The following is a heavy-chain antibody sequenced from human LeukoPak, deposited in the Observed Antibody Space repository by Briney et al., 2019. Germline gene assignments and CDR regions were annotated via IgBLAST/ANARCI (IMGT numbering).Heavy chain of an antibody. D-gene: IGHD2-15*01. J-gene: IGHJ3*02. CDR2: ISAYNGNT. CDR1: GYTFTSYG. Sequence: ASVKVSCKASGYTFTSYGISWVRQAPGQGLEWMGWISAYNGNTNYAQKLQGRVTMTTDTSTSTAYMELRSLRSDDTAVYYCARGYCSGGSCLKDAFDIWGQGTMVTVSS. CDR3: ARGYCSGGSCLKDAFDI. V-gene: IGHV1-18*01.